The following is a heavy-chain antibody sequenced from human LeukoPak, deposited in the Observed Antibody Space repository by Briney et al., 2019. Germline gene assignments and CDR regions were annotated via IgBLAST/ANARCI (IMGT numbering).Heavy chain of an antibody. D-gene: IGHD5-12*01. CDR3: AKGGGYEAQYYYYYLDV. J-gene: IGHJ6*03. CDR2: IRYDGSNK. V-gene: IGHV3-30*02. Sequence: GVSLSLYCAASGFTFSSYGMHWDRHAPGKGLEWVAFIRYDGSNKYYADSVKGPFTISRDNSKNTLYLQMKSLRAEDTAVYYCAKGGGYEAQYYYYYLDVWGKGTTVAISS. CDR1: GFTFSSYG.